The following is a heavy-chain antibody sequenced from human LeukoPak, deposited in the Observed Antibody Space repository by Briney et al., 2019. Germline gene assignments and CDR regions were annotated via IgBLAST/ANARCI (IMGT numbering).Heavy chain of an antibody. V-gene: IGHV3-74*01. J-gene: IGHJ4*02. D-gene: IGHD3-3*01. CDR3: ARGESGSSLDS. CDR2: IIGDGSST. CDR1: GFTSSNYW. Sequence: GGSLRLSCAASGFTSSNYWMHWVRQAPGKGLVWVSRIIGDGSSTSFADSVKGRFTISRDNAKNTLYLQMNSLRADDTAVYFCARGESGSSLDSWGQGTLATVSP.